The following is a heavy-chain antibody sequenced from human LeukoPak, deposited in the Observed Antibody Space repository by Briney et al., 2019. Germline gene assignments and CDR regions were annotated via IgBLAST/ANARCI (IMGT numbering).Heavy chain of an antibody. CDR2: ISGYNGRT. V-gene: IGHV1-18*04. CDR3: TRDSPPRDSRYYFDY. D-gene: IGHD2-21*02. Sequence: GASVKVSCKASGFTFINYGFTWVRQAPGQGPEWMGWISGYNGRTDYAQKFQDTVHMTTDTSTSTVYMELRSLTSDDTAVYYCTRDSPPRDSRYYFDYWGQGTLVTVSS. J-gene: IGHJ4*02. CDR1: GFTFINYG.